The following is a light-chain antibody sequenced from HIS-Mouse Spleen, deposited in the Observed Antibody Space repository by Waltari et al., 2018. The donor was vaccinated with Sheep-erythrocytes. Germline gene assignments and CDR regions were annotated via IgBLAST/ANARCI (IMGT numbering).Light chain of an antibody. CDR1: QSVSSSY. V-gene: IGKV3-20*01. CDR2: GAS. CDR3: QQYDSSPWT. Sequence: EIVLTQSPGTLSLSPGERATLSCRASQSVSSSYLACYQQKPGQGPRLLLYGASSRATDIPARFSGSGSGTDYTLTISRLEPEDFAVYYCQQYDSSPWTFGQGTKVEIK. J-gene: IGKJ1*01.